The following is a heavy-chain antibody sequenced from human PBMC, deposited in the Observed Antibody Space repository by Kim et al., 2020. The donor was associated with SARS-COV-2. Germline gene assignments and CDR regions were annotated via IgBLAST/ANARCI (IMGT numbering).Heavy chain of an antibody. CDR2: IYYSGST. V-gene: IGHV4-39*07. J-gene: IGHJ3*02. CDR3: ARDHLSKGGYRLLDAFDI. CDR1: GGSISSSSYY. Sequence: SETLSLTCTVSGGSISSSSYYWGWIRQPPGKGLEWIGSIYYSGSTYYNPSLKSRVTISVDTSKNQFSLKLSSVTAADTAVYYCARDHLSKGGYRLLDAFDIWGQGKMVTVSS. D-gene: IGHD5-18*01.